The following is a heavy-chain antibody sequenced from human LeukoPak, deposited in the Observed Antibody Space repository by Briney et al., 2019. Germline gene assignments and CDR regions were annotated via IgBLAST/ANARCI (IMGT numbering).Heavy chain of an antibody. Sequence: GGALRLSCAASGFTFTTYSMNWVRPAPGKGLGWVSSISSSSSYIYYADSVKGRFTISRDNANNSLYLQMNSLRAEDTAMYYGANAAAAAGTNYYYYGMDVWGQGTTVTVSS. CDR3: ANAAAAAGTNYYYYGMDV. CDR2: ISSSSSYI. V-gene: IGHV3-21*01. D-gene: IGHD6-13*01. CDR1: GFTFTTYS. J-gene: IGHJ6*02.